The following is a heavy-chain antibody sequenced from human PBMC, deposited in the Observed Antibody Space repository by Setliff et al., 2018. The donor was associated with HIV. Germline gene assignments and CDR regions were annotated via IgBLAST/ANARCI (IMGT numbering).Heavy chain of an antibody. D-gene: IGHD6-19*01. CDR1: GGSINIGSFY. J-gene: IGHJ5*02. V-gene: IGHV4-61*09. Sequence: SETLSLTCTVSGGSINIGSFYWSWIRQPAGKGPEWLGHVYTSGNTYYDPSLASRVAISLDRSKNQFSLKLDSVTAADTALYFCARGRSAWFEGSWFDPWGQGILVTVSS. CDR3: ARGRSAWFEGSWFDP. CDR2: VYTSGNT.